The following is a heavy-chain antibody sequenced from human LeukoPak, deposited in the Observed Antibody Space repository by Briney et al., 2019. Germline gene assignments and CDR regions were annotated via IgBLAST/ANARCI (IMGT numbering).Heavy chain of an antibody. V-gene: IGHV3-48*01. Sequence: GGSLRLSCAASGFTFSSYSMNWVRQAPGKGLEWISYISSGSSTIYYADSVKGRFTISRDNAKNTLYLQMNSLRAEDTAVYYCAKRDSSGWYGLFDYWGQGTLVTVSS. J-gene: IGHJ4*02. CDR3: AKRDSSGWYGLFDY. CDR1: GFTFSSYS. D-gene: IGHD6-19*01. CDR2: ISSGSSTI.